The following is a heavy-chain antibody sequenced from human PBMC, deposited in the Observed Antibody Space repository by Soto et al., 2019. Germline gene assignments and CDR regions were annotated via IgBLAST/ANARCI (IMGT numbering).Heavy chain of an antibody. D-gene: IGHD4-17*01. J-gene: IGHJ4*02. CDR1: GFTFSSYV. Sequence: LSCAASGFTFSSYVMSWVRQAPGKGLEWIGYIYYSGSTNYNPSLKSRVTISVDTSKNQFSLKLSSVTAAYTAVYYCARAYADYVFDYWGQGTLVTVSS. CDR3: ARAYADYVFDY. V-gene: IGHV4-59*01. CDR2: IYYSGST.